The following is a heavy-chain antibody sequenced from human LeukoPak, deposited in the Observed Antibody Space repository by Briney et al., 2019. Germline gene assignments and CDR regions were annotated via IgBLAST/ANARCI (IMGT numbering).Heavy chain of an antibody. J-gene: IGHJ6*03. V-gene: IGHV1-8*03. D-gene: IGHD3-3*01. Sequence: ASVKVSCKASGYTFTSYDINWVRQATGQGLEWMGWMNPNSGNTGYAQKFQGRVTITRNTSISTAYMELSSLRSEDTAVYYCARGKKRQITIFGVVTHYYYYYMDVWGKGTTVTVSS. CDR1: GYTFTSYD. CDR3: ARGKKRQITIFGVVTHYYYYYMDV. CDR2: MNPNSGNT.